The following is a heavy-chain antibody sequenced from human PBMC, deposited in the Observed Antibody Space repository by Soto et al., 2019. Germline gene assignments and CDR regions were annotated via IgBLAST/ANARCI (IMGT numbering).Heavy chain of an antibody. J-gene: IGHJ2*01. D-gene: IGHD6-19*01. CDR2: ITPMFGTA. CDR3: AQTLGLAVAGPGRFDL. V-gene: IGHV1-69*12. CDR1: GGTFSKYA. Sequence: QVQLVQSGAEVKKYGSSVKVSCKASGGTFSKYAISWVRQAPGQGLEWMGGITPMFGTANYAQRFQGRVTITADESTSTAYMQLNSLRFDDTAVYYCAQTLGLAVAGPGRFDLWGRGTLVTVSS.